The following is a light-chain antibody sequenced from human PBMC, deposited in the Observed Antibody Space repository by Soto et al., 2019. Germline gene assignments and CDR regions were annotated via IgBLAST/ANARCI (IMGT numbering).Light chain of an antibody. CDR3: QKYNSALET. J-gene: IGKJ1*01. Sequence: DIQMTQSPSTLSASVGDRVTITCRASQSISSWLAWYQQKPGKAPKLLIYKTSNLESGVPSRFSGSGSGTEFSLTISSLQPDDFATYYCQKYNSALETFGQGTKVEIK. V-gene: IGKV1-5*03. CDR2: KTS. CDR1: QSISSW.